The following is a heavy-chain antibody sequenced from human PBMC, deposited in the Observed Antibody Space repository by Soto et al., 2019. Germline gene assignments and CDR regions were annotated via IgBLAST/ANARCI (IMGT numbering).Heavy chain of an antibody. V-gene: IGHV3-23*01. Sequence: RRLSCAASGFTLSSYAMSWFRQAPGKGLGWVSVISASGGSTHYADSVKGRFIVFRDNSKNTLYLQMNSLRAEDTALYYCANGYYGDYPFDYWGQGTLVTVSS. J-gene: IGHJ4*02. D-gene: IGHD4-17*01. CDR3: ANGYYGDYPFDY. CDR1: GFTLSSYA. CDR2: ISASGGST.